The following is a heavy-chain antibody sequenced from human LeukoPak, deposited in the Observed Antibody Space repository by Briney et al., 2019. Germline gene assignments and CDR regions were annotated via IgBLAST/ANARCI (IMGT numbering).Heavy chain of an antibody. V-gene: IGHV3-11*01. J-gene: IGHJ3*02. Sequence: GGSLRLSCAASGFTFSDYYMGWIRQAPGKGLEWVSYISSSGSTIYYADSVKGRFTISRDNAKNSLYLQMNSLRAEDTAVYYCARGRYYYDSSGAFDIWGQGTMVTVSS. CDR3: ARGRYYYDSSGAFDI. D-gene: IGHD3-22*01. CDR2: ISSSGSTI. CDR1: GFTFSDYY.